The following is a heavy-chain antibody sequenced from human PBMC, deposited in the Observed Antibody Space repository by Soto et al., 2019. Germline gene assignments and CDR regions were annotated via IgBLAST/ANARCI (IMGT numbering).Heavy chain of an antibody. CDR3: AKEGSSSSRDYYDAFDI. CDR2: IYHSGST. V-gene: IGHV4-4*02. D-gene: IGHD6-6*01. J-gene: IGHJ3*02. CDR1: GGSISSSHW. Sequence: QVQLQESGPGLVKPSGTLSLTCAVSGGSISSSHWWSWVRQPPGKGLEWIGEIYHSGSTNYNPSLKSRVTISVDKSKNQFSLKLSSVTAADTAVYYCAKEGSSSSRDYYDAFDIWGQGTIVTVSS.